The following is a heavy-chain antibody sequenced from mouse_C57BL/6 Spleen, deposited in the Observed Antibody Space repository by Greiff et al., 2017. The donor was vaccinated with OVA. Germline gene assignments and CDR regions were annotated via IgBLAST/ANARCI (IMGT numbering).Heavy chain of an antibody. D-gene: IGHD1-1*01. Sequence: VKLMESGPGLVQPSQSLSITCTVSGFSLTSYGVHWVRQSPGKGLEWLGVIWRGGSTDYNAAFMSRLSITKDNSKSQVFFKMNSLQADDTAIYYCAKNPHYGSSHYAMDYWGQGTSVTVSS. CDR1: GFSLTSYG. V-gene: IGHV2-5*01. CDR2: IWRGGST. J-gene: IGHJ4*01. CDR3: AKNPHYGSSHYAMDY.